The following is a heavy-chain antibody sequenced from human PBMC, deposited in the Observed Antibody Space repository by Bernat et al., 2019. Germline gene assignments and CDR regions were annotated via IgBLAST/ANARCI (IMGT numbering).Heavy chain of an antibody. D-gene: IGHD3-9*01. V-gene: IGHV3-49*03. CDR1: GFTFGDYA. CDR3: TRARRLGYDILTGYYPHFDY. CDR2: IRSKAYGGTT. J-gene: IGHJ4*02. Sequence: EVQLVESGGGLVQPGRSLRLSCTASGFTFGDYAMSWFRQAPGKGLEWVGFIRSKAYGGTTEYAASVKGRFTISRDDYKSIAYLQMNSLKTEDTAVYYCTRARRLGYDILTGYYPHFDYWGQGTLVTVSS.